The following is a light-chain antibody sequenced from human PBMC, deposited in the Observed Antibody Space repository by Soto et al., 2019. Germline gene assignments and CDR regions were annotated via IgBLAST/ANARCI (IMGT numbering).Light chain of an antibody. CDR2: DVS. J-gene: IGLJ1*01. CDR3: SSYTSANTYV. V-gene: IGLV2-14*01. CDR1: SSDVGAYNY. Sequence: QSALTQPASVSGSPGQSITISCTGTSSDVGAYNYDSWYQQYPGEAPKVIIYDVSHRPAGVSNRFSGSKSGNTASLTISGLQTQDEADYYCSSYTSANTYVLGTGTKVTVL.